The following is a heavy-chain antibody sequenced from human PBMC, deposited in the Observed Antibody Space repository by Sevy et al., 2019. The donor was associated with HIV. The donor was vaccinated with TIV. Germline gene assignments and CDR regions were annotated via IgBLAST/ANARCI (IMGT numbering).Heavy chain of an antibody. CDR3: ARDLREYSSSSKYYFDY. J-gene: IGHJ4*02. CDR2: ISGSSNYI. D-gene: IGHD6-6*01. Sequence: GGSLRLSCAASGFTFSSYNINWVRQAPGKGLEWVSSISGSSNYIYYSDSVKGRFTISRDNAKNSLYLQMNSLRAEDTAVYYCARDLREYSSSSKYYFDYWGQGILVTVSS. CDR1: GFTFSSYN. V-gene: IGHV3-21*06.